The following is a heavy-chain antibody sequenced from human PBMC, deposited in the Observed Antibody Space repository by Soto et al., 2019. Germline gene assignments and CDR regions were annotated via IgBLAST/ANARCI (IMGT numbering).Heavy chain of an antibody. V-gene: IGHV3-30-3*01. Sequence: QVQLVESGGGVVQPGRSLRLSCAASGFTFSSYAMHWVRQAPGKGLEWVAVISYDGSNKYYADSVKGRFTISRDNSKNTLYLQMISLRAEDTAVYYCARGGCNSFRYDYWGQGTLVTVSS. CDR2: ISYDGSNK. CDR1: GFTFSSYA. CDR3: ARGGCNSFRYDY. D-gene: IGHD4-4*01. J-gene: IGHJ4*02.